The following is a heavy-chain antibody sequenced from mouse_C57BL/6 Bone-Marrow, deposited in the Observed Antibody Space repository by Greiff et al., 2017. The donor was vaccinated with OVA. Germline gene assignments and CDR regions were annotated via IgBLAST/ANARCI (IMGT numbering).Heavy chain of an antibody. V-gene: IGHV1-82*01. Sequence: VQLQQSGPELVKPGASVKISCKASGYAFSSSWMNWVKQRPGKGLEWIGRIYPGDGDTNYNGKFTGKATLTADKSSSTAYMQLSSLTSEDSAVYFCARSGDYDPYYFDYWGQGTTLTVSS. CDR1: GYAFSSSW. D-gene: IGHD2-4*01. CDR2: IYPGDGDT. CDR3: ARSGDYDPYYFDY. J-gene: IGHJ2*01.